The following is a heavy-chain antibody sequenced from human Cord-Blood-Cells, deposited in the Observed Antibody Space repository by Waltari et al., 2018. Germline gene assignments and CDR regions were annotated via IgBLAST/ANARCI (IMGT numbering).Heavy chain of an antibody. V-gene: IGHV3-23*01. CDR3: AKDLTGTTLYYYYGMDV. D-gene: IGHD1-7*01. CDR2: ISGSGGST. CDR1: GFTFSSYA. Sequence: EVQLLESGGGLVQPGGSLRRSCAASGFTFSSYAMSWVRQAPGKGLEWVSAISGSGGSTYYADSVKGRFTISRDNSKNTLYLQMNSLRAEDTAVYYCAKDLTGTTLYYYYGMDVWGQGTTVTVSS. J-gene: IGHJ6*02.